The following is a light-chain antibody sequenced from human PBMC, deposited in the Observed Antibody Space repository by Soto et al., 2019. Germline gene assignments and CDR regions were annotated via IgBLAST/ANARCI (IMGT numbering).Light chain of an antibody. CDR2: DAS. CDR1: QSVSSY. J-gene: IGKJ4*01. CDR3: QQRSNWPLT. V-gene: IGKV3D-11*02. Sequence: EIVLTQSPATLSLSPGERATLSCRASQSVSSYLAWYQQKPGQAPRLLIYDASNRATGIPARFSGSGPGTDFTLTISSLEPEDFAVSYCQQRSNWPLTFGGGTKVEIK.